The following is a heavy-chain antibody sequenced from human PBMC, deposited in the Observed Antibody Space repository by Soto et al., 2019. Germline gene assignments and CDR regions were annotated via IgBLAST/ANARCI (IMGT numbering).Heavy chain of an antibody. CDR1: GGTFSNYA. Sequence: SVKVSCKASGGTFSNYAINWVRQAPGQGLEWMGGIIPLFGTPNYAQKFQGRVTFTAHKSTSTAYMELRSLRSDDTAVYYCARGWETVGTTTPFAYWGQGTLVTVSS. CDR3: ARGWETVGTTTPFAY. V-gene: IGHV1-69*06. D-gene: IGHD1-26*01. J-gene: IGHJ4*02. CDR2: IIPLFGTP.